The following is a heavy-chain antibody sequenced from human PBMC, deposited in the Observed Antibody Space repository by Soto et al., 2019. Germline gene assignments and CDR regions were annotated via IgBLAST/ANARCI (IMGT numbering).Heavy chain of an antibody. J-gene: IGHJ4*02. Sequence: HPGGSLRLSCAASGFTFSSYAMHWVRQAPGKGLEWVAVISYDGSNKYYADSVKGRFTISRDNSKNTLYLQMNSLRAEDTAVYYCAREKTMVTASDFDSWGQGTLVTVSS. CDR1: GFTFSSYA. CDR2: ISYDGSNK. CDR3: AREKTMVTASDFDS. V-gene: IGHV3-30-3*01. D-gene: IGHD5-18*01.